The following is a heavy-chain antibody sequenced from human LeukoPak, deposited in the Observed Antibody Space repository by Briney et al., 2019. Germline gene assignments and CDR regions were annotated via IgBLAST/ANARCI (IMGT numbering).Heavy chain of an antibody. CDR1: GGSISSSSYY. V-gene: IGHV4-39*01. CDR2: IYYSGST. CDR3: ARQARIAAAGTGDY. J-gene: IGHJ4*02. Sequence: PSETLSLTCTVSGGSISSSSYYWGWIRQPPGKGLERIGSIYYSGSTYYNPSLKSRVTISVDTSKNQFSLKLSSVTAADTAVYYCARQARIAAAGTGDYWGQGTLVTVSS. D-gene: IGHD6-13*01.